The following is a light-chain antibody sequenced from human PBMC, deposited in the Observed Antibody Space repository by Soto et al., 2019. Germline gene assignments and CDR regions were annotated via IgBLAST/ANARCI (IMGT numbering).Light chain of an antibody. CDR2: SAS. J-gene: IGKJ4*01. V-gene: IGKV3-15*01. CDR3: QHYFDRPLT. CDR1: QSIRSN. Sequence: ETILTQSPAILSVSPGERATLSCRASQSIRSNLAWYQQIPGQAPRLLVYSASTRATGIPARFSGSGSGTDFTLTITSLQSEDFAVYYCQHYFDRPLTFGGGTKVHI.